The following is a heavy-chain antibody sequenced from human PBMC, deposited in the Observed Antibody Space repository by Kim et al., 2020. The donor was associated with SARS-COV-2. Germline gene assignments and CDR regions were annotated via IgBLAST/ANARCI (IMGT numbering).Heavy chain of an antibody. CDR3: ARRSGDFWSGYYKGGGYYYYGMDV. CDR2: IYPGDSDT. V-gene: IGHV5-51*01. D-gene: IGHD3-3*01. J-gene: IGHJ6*02. Sequence: GESLKISCKGSGYSFTSYWIGWVRQMPGKGLEWMGIIYPGDSDTRYSPSFQGQVTISADKSISTAYLQWSSLKASDTAMYYCARRSGDFWSGYYKGGGYYYYGMDVWGQGTTVTVSS. CDR1: GYSFTSYW.